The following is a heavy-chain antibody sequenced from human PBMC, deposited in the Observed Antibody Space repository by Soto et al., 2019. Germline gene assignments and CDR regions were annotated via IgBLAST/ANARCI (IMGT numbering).Heavy chain of an antibody. Sequence: SETLSLTCTVSGGSVSSGDHYWSWLRQPPGKGLESIVYIQYGASTYYNPSLTSRTTISVDTSKNQFSLMLRSVTAADTAVYYCARGRGYGYGIDYWGQGTLVTVSS. CDR3: ARGRGYGYGIDY. D-gene: IGHD5-18*01. CDR1: GGSVSSGDHY. CDR2: IQYGAST. J-gene: IGHJ4*02. V-gene: IGHV4-30-4*01.